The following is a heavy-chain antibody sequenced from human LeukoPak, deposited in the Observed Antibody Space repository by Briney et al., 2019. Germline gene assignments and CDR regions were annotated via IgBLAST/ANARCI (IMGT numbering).Heavy chain of an antibody. CDR3: AGPDAYGSGSSY. J-gene: IGHJ4*02. CDR2: IYTSGST. D-gene: IGHD3-10*01. V-gene: IGHV4-61*02. CDR1: GGSISSGSYY. Sequence: SETLSLTCTVSGGSISSGSYYWSWIRQPAGKGLEWIGRIYTSGSTNYNPSLKSRVTISVDTSKNQFSLKLSSVTAADTAVYYCAGPDAYGSGSSYWGQGTLVTVSS.